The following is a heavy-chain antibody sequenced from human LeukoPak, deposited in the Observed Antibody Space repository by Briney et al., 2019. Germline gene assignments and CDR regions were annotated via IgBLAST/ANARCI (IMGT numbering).Heavy chain of an antibody. CDR2: ISYDGSNK. V-gene: IGHV3-30*18. J-gene: IGHJ3*02. Sequence: QPGGSLRLSCAASGFTFSSYGMHWVRQAPGKGLEWVAVISYDGSNKYYADSVKGRFTISRDNSKNTLYLQMNSLRAEDTAVYYCAKGRRWGAEDAFDIWGQGTMVTVSS. D-gene: IGHD1-14*01. CDR1: GFTFSSYG. CDR3: AKGRRWGAEDAFDI.